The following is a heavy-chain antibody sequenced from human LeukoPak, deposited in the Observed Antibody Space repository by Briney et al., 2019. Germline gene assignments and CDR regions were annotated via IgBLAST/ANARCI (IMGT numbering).Heavy chain of an antibody. CDR1: GFPFDDKA. V-gene: IGHV3-9*03. CDR2: ISRNSDST. Sequence: PGGSLRLSCAASGFPFDDKAMHWVRQAPGKGLEWVAGISRNSDSTGYADSVKGRFTISRDNAKNSLYLQMNSLRAEDMAVYYCARATFFDYWGQGTLVTVSS. CDR3: ARATFFDY. J-gene: IGHJ4*02.